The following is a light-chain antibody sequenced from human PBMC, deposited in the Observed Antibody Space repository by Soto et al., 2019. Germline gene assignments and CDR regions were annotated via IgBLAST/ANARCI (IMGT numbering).Light chain of an antibody. Sequence: EIVLTQSPATLSLSPGETATLSCRASQSVSSHLAWYQQKPGQAPRLLIYEASKRATGIPTRFSGSGSGTDFTLTISSLETEDFAVYYCHQRTNWPSTFGQGTKLEIK. J-gene: IGKJ2*02. CDR2: EAS. CDR3: HQRTNWPST. V-gene: IGKV3-11*01. CDR1: QSVSSH.